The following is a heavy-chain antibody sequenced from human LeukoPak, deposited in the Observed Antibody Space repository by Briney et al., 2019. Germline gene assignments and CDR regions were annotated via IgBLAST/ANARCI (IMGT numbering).Heavy chain of an antibody. D-gene: IGHD3-3*01. CDR1: GFTFSRYW. Sequence: GGSLRLSCAASGFTFSRYWMSWVRQAPGKGLEWVANIKQDGSEKYYVDSVKDRFTISRDNAKNSLYLQMNNLRAEGTAVYYCARDRENNNFWSGYSGWGQGTLVTVSS. J-gene: IGHJ4*02. CDR2: IKQDGSEK. V-gene: IGHV3-7*01. CDR3: ARDRENNNFWSGYSG.